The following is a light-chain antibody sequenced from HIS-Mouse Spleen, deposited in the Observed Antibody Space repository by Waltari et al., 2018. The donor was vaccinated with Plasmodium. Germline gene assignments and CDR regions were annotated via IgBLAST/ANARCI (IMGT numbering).Light chain of an antibody. Sequence: SHELTQPPSVSVSPGQTARIACTGDALPKKYAYWYKQKSGQAPVLVLYEDSKRPSGIPERFSGSSSGTMATLTISGAQVEDEADYYCYSTDSSGNHRVFGGGTKLTVL. V-gene: IGLV3-10*01. CDR3: YSTDSSGNHRV. CDR2: EDS. J-gene: IGLJ3*02. CDR1: ALPKKY.